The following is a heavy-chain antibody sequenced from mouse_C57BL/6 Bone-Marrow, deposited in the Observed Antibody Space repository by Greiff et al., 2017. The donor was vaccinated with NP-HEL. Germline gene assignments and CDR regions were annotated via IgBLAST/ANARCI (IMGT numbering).Heavy chain of an antibody. CDR1: DYSITSDY. D-gene: IGHD2-1*01. CDR2: ISYSGST. J-gene: IGHJ2*01. CDR3: ARRRSYYGNEDYFDY. V-gene: IGHV3-8*01. Sequence: EVKLMESGPGLAKPSQTLSLTCSVTDYSITSDYWNWIRKFPGNKLEYMGYISYSGSTYYNPSLKSRISITRDTSKNQYYLQLNSVTTEDTATYYCARRRSYYGNEDYFDYWGQGTTLTVSS.